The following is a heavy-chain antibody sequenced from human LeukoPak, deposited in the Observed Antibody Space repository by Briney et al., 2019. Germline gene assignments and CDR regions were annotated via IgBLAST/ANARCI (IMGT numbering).Heavy chain of an antibody. CDR1: GGTFSSYA. CDR3: ARDLGPEDWFDP. V-gene: IGHV1-69*05. CDR2: IIPIFGTA. Sequence: SVKVSCKASGGTFSSYAISWVRQAPGQGLEWMGRIIPIFGTASYAQKFQGRVTITTDESTSTAYMELSSLRSEDTAVYYCARDLGPEDWFDPWGQGTLVTVSS. J-gene: IGHJ5*02.